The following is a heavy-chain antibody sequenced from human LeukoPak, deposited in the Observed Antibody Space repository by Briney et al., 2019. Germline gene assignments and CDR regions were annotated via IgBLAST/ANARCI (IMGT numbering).Heavy chain of an antibody. V-gene: IGHV3-33*03. J-gene: IGHJ4*02. D-gene: IGHD1-1*01. CDR2: IWDTGNDK. CDR3: ATLVNYWSFDY. Sequence: GGSLRLSCAASGFTFRSSGMHWVRQAPGKGLEWVAVIWDTGNDKYYADSVKGRFTISRDNAKNSLYLQMNSLRAEDTAVYYCATLVNYWSFDYWGQGTLITVSS. CDR1: GFTFRSSG.